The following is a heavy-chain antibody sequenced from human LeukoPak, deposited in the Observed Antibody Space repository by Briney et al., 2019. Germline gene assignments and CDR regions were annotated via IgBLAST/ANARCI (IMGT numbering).Heavy chain of an antibody. D-gene: IGHD3-16*01. CDR2: ISSSSSYI. V-gene: IGHV3-21*01. Sequence: GRSLRLSCAASGFTFDDYAMHWVRQAPGKGLEWVSSISSSSSYIYYADSVKGRFTISRDNAKNSLYLQMNSMRAEDTAVYYCAREIIGGHCDYWGQGTLVTVSS. CDR1: GFTFDDYA. J-gene: IGHJ4*02. CDR3: AREIIGGHCDY.